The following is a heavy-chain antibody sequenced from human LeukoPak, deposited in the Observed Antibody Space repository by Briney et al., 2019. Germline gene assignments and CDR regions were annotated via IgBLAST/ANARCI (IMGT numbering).Heavy chain of an antibody. Sequence: GGSLRLSCAASGFTFSSYSMNWVRQAPGKGLEWVSSISSSSSYIYYADSVKGRFTISRDNAKNSLYLQMNSLRAEDTAVYYCARDNYDSSGYYSPGLDYWGQGTLVTVSS. D-gene: IGHD3-22*01. CDR2: ISSSSSYI. V-gene: IGHV3-21*01. CDR1: GFTFSSYS. J-gene: IGHJ4*02. CDR3: ARDNYDSSGYYSPGLDY.